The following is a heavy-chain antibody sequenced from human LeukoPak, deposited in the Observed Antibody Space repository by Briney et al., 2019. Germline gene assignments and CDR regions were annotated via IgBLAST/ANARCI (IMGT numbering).Heavy chain of an antibody. CDR1: GVTFTTYY. D-gene: IGHD6-19*01. CDR3: AESSSGWYNVYDS. V-gene: IGHV3-23*01. Sequence: GGSLTLSCAASGVTFTTYYRSWIRQAPGKGLEWVSTISGSGLSTYYAVSVKGRFTISRDNSKGTLFLQMNSLRAEDTAVFYCAESSSGWYNVYDSWGQGTLVTVSS. J-gene: IGHJ4*02. CDR2: ISGSGLST.